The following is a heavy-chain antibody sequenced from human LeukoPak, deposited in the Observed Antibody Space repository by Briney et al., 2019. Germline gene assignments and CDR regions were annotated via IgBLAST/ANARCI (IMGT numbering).Heavy chain of an antibody. CDR3: AKVTGATITWAHYFDG. D-gene: IGHD3-10*01. CDR1: GFTFSTYA. CDR2: ISGSDGGART. Sequence: GGSLRLSCGASGFTFSTYAMPWVRQAPGKGLEWVSGISGSDGGARTYYADSVKGRFTISRDNSRNTLYLQVNSLTAEDTAVYYCAKVTGATITWAHYFDGRGQGTLVTVSS. V-gene: IGHV3-23*01. J-gene: IGHJ4*02.